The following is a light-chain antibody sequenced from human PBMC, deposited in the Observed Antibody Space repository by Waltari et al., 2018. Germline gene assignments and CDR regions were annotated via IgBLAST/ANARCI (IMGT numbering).Light chain of an antibody. V-gene: IGLV2-11*01. J-gene: IGLJ3*02. CDR1: SSDVGGYNY. CDR3: CSYAGSYTWV. Sequence: QSALTQPRSVSGSPGQSLTISCTGTSSDVGGYNYVSWYQQHPGKAPKRMLYDVSKRPSGVPDRFSGSKSGNTASLTISGLQAEDEADYYCCSYAGSYTWVFGGGTKLTVL. CDR2: DVS.